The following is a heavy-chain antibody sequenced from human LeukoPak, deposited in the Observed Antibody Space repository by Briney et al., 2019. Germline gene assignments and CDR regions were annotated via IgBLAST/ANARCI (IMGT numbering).Heavy chain of an antibody. V-gene: IGHV4-31*03. Sequence: PSQTLSLTCTVSGGSISSGGYYWSWIRQHPGKGLEWIGYIYYSGSTYYNPSLKSRVTISVDTSKNQFSLKLSSVTAADTDVYYCARDLYCGGDCYSGYYYYGMDVWGQGTTVTVSS. CDR3: ARDLYCGGDCYSGYYYYGMDV. D-gene: IGHD2-21*02. CDR2: IYYSGST. J-gene: IGHJ6*02. CDR1: GGSISSGGYY.